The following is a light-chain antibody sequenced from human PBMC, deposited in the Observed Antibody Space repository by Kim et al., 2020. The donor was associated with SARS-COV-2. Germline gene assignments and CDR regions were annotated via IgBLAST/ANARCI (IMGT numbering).Light chain of an antibody. Sequence: AIQLTQSPSSLSASVGDRVTITCRASQGISRAVAWYQQKPGKAPNLLIYDATSLQSGVPSRFGGSGYGTDFTLSISSLQPEDFATYYCQQFNDSPFTFGPGTKVDIK. J-gene: IGKJ3*01. CDR3: QQFNDSPFT. CDR2: DAT. CDR1: QGISRA. V-gene: IGKV1D-13*01.